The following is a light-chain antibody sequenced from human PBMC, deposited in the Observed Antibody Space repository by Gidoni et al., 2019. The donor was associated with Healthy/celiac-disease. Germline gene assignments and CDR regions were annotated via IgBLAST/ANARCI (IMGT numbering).Light chain of an antibody. J-gene: IGLJ2*01. Sequence: SYALTQPPSVSVSPGQTASITCSGDKLGDKYACWYQQKPGQSPILVIYQDSKRPSGIPERFSGYNSGNTATLTISGTQAMDEADYYWQAWDSSTHVVFGGGTKLTVL. CDR3: QAWDSSTHVV. CDR2: QDS. CDR1: KLGDKY. V-gene: IGLV3-1*01.